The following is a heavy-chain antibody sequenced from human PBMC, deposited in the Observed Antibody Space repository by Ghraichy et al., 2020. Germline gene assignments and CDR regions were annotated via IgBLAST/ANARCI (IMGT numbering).Heavy chain of an antibody. J-gene: IGHJ5*02. D-gene: IGHD5-18*01. V-gene: IGHV4-34*01. CDR3: ARGRVDTAMVNWFDP. CDR2: INHSGST. Sequence: SETLSLTCAVYGGSFSGYYWSWIRQPPGKGLEWIGEINHSGSTNYNPSLKSRVTISVDTSKNQFSLKLSSVTAADTAVYYCARGRVDTAMVNWFDPWGQGTLVTVSS. CDR1: GGSFSGYY.